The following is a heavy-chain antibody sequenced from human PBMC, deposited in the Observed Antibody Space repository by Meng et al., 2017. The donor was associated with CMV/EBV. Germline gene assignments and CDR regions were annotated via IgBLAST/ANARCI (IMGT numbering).Heavy chain of an antibody. Sequence: GSLRLSCTVSGGSISSYYWSWIRQPPGKGLEWIGYIYYSGSTNYNPSLKSRVTISVDTSKNQFYLKLSSVTAADTAGYYCARDTGVYYDSSGLVDDAFDIWGQGTMVTVSS. CDR3: ARDTGVYYDSSGLVDDAFDI. V-gene: IGHV4-59*01. D-gene: IGHD3-22*01. CDR1: GGSISSYY. J-gene: IGHJ3*02. CDR2: IYYSGST.